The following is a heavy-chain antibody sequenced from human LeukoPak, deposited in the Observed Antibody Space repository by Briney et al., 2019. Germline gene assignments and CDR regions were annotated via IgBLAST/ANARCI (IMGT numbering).Heavy chain of an antibody. J-gene: IGHJ4*02. CDR3: ARDYGGAQLDS. CDR2: ISSSGSTI. Sequence: SGGSLRLSCAASGFTFSSYEMNWVRQAPGKGLEWVSYISSSGSTIYYADSVKGRFTISRDNAKNTLYLEMNNLRAEDTAVYYCARDYGGAQLDSWGQGTLVTVSS. D-gene: IGHD3-10*01. CDR1: GFTFSSYE. V-gene: IGHV3-48*03.